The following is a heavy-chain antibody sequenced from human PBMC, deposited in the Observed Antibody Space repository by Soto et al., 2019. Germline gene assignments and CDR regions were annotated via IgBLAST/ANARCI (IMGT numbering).Heavy chain of an antibody. CDR1: GFTFSSYG. D-gene: IGHD6-19*01. CDR2: ISYDGSNK. CDR3: ANQPRALAGLDYYFDY. V-gene: IGHV3-30*18. J-gene: IGHJ4*02. Sequence: GGSLRLSCAASGFTFSSYGMHWVRQAPGKGLEWVAVISYDGSNKYYADSVKGRFTISRDNSKNTLYLQMNSLRAEDTAVYYCANQPRALAGLDYYFDYWGQGTLVTVSS.